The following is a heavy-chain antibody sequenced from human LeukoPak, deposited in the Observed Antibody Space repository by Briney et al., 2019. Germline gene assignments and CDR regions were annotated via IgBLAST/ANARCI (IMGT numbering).Heavy chain of an antibody. J-gene: IGHJ4*02. CDR3: ARTVDTAMDYYFDY. D-gene: IGHD5-18*01. Sequence: SETLSLTCAVYGGSFSGYYWSWIRQPPGKGLEWIGEINHSGSTNYNPSLKSRVTISVDTSKNQFSLKLSSVTAADTAVHYCARTVDTAMDYYFDYWGQGTLVTVSS. V-gene: IGHV4-34*01. CDR1: GGSFSGYY. CDR2: INHSGST.